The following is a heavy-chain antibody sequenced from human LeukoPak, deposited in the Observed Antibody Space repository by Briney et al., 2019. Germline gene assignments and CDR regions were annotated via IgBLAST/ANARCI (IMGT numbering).Heavy chain of an antibody. J-gene: IGHJ4*02. CDR1: GFTFSSYW. Sequence: PGGSLRLSCAASGFTFSSYWMSWVRQAPGKGLEWVANIKQDGSEKYYADSVKGRFTISRDNSKNTLYLQMNSLRAEDTAVYYCAREISSGWSPYFDYWGQGTLVTVSS. V-gene: IGHV3-7*03. CDR2: IKQDGSEK. D-gene: IGHD6-19*01. CDR3: AREISSGWSPYFDY.